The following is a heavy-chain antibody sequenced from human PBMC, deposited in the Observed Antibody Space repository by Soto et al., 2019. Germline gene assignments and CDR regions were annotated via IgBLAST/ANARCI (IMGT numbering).Heavy chain of an antibody. CDR3: ARTNSSGFYFDY. J-gene: IGHJ4*02. CDR1: GFTFSSYG. CDR2: IWYDGSNK. Sequence: GGSLRLSCAASGFTFSSYGMHWVRQAPGKGLEWVAVIWYDGSNKYYADSVKGRFTISRDNSKNALYLQMNSLRAEDTAVYYCARTNSSGFYFDYWGQGTLVTVSS. D-gene: IGHD6-19*01. V-gene: IGHV3-33*01.